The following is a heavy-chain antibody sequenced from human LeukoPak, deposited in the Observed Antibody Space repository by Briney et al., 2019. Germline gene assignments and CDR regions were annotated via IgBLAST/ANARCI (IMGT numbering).Heavy chain of an antibody. Sequence: ASVKVSCRVSGYTLTELSMHWVRQAPGKGLEWMGGFDPEDGETIYAQKFQGRVTMTEDTSTDTAYMELSSLRSEDTAVYYCATELDRGNAFDIWGQGTMVTVSS. CDR2: FDPEDGET. J-gene: IGHJ3*02. D-gene: IGHD6-13*01. CDR1: GYTLTELS. V-gene: IGHV1-24*01. CDR3: ATELDRGNAFDI.